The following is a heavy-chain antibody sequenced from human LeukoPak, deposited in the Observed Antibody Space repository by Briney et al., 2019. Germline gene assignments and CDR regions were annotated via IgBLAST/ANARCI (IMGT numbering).Heavy chain of an antibody. CDR3: AKSARRGGWAIIDY. V-gene: IGHV1-24*01. CDR1: GYTLTELS. D-gene: IGHD5-12*01. Sequence: ASVKVSCKVSGYTLTELSMHWVRQAPGKGLEWMGGFDPEDGETIYAQKFQGRVTMTEDTSTDTAYMELSSLRAEDTAVYYCAKSARRGGWAIIDYWGQGTLVTVSS. CDR2: FDPEDGET. J-gene: IGHJ4*02.